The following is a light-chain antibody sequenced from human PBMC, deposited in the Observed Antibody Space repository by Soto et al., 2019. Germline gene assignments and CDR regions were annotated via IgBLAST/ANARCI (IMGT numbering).Light chain of an antibody. J-gene: IGKJ3*01. CDR1: QSVSSN. V-gene: IGKV3D-15*01. CDR2: GAS. Sequence: EILMTQSPATLSVSPGERATLSCRASQSVSSNLAWYQQKPGQAPRLLIYGASTRATGIPARFSGSGSGTEFTLTINRLQSEDFAIYYCQQYNNWRLTFGPGTKVDIK. CDR3: QQYNNWRLT.